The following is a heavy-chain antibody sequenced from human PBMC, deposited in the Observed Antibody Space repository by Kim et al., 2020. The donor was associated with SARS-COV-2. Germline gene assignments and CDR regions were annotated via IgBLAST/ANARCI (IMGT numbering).Heavy chain of an antibody. CDR2: MSGSGGTT. Sequence: GGSLRLSCAASGFTFSSYAMSWVRQAPGKGLEWVSGMSGSGGTTYYADSVKGRFTISRDNSKSTVYLQMNRLRDEDTAVYYCATHGGDYDDPGDSIKVWKDYFDYWGQGTLVTVSS. CDR3: ATHGGDYDDPGDSIKVWKDYFDY. V-gene: IGHV3-23*01. CDR1: GFTFSSYA. D-gene: IGHD4-17*01. J-gene: IGHJ4*02.